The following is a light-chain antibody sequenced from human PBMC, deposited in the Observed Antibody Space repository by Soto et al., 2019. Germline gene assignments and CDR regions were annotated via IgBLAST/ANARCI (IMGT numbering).Light chain of an antibody. CDR3: TSYTIKTTYV. V-gene: IGLV2-14*01. J-gene: IGLJ1*01. Sequence: QSALTQPASVSGFLGQSITISCTGTSVDVGGYNYVSWYQHHPGKAPRLLIFEVSNRPSGVSNRFSGSKSGNTASLTISGLQAEDEADYYCTSYTIKTTYVFGTGTKVTVL. CDR1: SVDVGGYNY. CDR2: EVS.